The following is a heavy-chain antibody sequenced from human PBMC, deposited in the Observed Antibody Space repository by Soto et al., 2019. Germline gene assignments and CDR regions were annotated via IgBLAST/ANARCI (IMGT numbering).Heavy chain of an antibody. CDR2: ISSDGSSY. V-gene: IGHV3-30*18. J-gene: IGHJ6*02. Sequence: QVQLLESGGGVVQPGRSLRLSCVASGFTLTNNGMHWVRQAPGQGLEWVAVISSDGSSYYYGDSVRGRFTISRDTXXXXXXXXXXXLTTADTAVCYCAKDRGLAESGTWSHYYYGMDVWGQGTSVTVS. CDR1: GFTLTNNG. D-gene: IGHD1-26*01. CDR3: AKDRGLAESGTWSHYYYGMDV.